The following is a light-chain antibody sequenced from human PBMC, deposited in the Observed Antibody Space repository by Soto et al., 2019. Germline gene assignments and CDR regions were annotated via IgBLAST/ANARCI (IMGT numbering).Light chain of an antibody. CDR3: AAWDDSLSGPV. Sequence: QSVLTQPPSASGTPGQRVTISCSGGSSNIGSNSVFWYQQFPGTAPKLLIYLSNERPSGVPDRFSASKSGTSASLAISGLRPEDEADYYCAAWDDSLSGPVFGGGTK. CDR1: SSNIGSNS. J-gene: IGLJ3*02. CDR2: LSN. V-gene: IGLV1-47*02.